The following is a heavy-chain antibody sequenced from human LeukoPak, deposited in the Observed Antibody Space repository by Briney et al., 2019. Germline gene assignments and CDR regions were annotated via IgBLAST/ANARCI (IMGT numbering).Heavy chain of an antibody. J-gene: IGHJ6*02. D-gene: IGHD6-6*01. Sequence: GRSLRLSCAASGFTFSSYGMHCVRQAPGKGLEWVAVIWYDGSNKYYADSVKGRFTISRDNSKNTLYLQMNSLRAEDTAVYYCARGVSSSSSRYGMDVWGQGTTVTVSS. CDR3: ARGVSSSSSRYGMDV. V-gene: IGHV3-33*01. CDR1: GFTFSSYG. CDR2: IWYDGSNK.